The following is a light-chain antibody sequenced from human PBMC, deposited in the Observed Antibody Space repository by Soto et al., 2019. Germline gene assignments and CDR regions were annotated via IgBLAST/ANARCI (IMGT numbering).Light chain of an antibody. CDR1: ESVSVKY. Sequence: EIVLTQSPATLSLSPGERATLSCRPSESVSVKYLAWYQHKPGQAPRLLIYGTFNRASGIPDRFSGSESGTDFTLTIRRVETEDSAVYYCQQYGKSPQTFGHGTKVEIK. V-gene: IGKV3-20*01. CDR3: QQYGKSPQT. CDR2: GTF. J-gene: IGKJ1*01.